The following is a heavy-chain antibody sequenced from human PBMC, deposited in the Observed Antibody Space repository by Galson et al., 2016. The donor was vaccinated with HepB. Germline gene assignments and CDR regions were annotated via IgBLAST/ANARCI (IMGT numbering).Heavy chain of an antibody. Sequence: SLRLSCAASGFTFSTYWMHWVRQAPGKGLEWVANIKQDGSEKYYVDSVKGRFTISRDNAKNSLYLQMNSLRAEDTAVYYCVRGSGYIMDYGGQGTLVTGSS. V-gene: IGHV3-7*03. CDR1: GFTFSTYW. CDR2: IKQDGSEK. CDR3: VRGSGYIMDY. J-gene: IGHJ4*02. D-gene: IGHD5-12*01.